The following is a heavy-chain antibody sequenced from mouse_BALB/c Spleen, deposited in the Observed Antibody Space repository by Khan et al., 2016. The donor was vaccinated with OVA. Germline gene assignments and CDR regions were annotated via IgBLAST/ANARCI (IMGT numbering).Heavy chain of an antibody. V-gene: IGHV9-3-1*01. CDR3: ARVGYNGTMDC. D-gene: IGHD2-14*01. J-gene: IGHJ4*01. Sequence: QIQLVQSGPELKKPGETVQISCKASGFTFTNYGMKWVKQAPGKGLKWMGWINTYTGEPTFADDFKGRFAFSLETSASTAYLQINSLKNEDTATYFCARVGYNGTMDCWGQGTSVTVSS. CDR2: INTYTGEP. CDR1: GFTFTNYG.